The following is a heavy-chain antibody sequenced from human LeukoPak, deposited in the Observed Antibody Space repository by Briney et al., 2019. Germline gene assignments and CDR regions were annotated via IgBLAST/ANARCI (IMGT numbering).Heavy chain of an antibody. CDR1: GGSISSSDYY. D-gene: IGHD2-15*01. CDR2: IYFGGST. V-gene: IGHV4-39*01. CDR3: ARALGYCSGGSGTRGYNWFDP. Sequence: SETLSLTCTVSGGSISSSDYYWGWIRQPPGKGLEWIGSIYFGGSTYYNPSLKSRVTISVDTSLNQFSLKLSFVTTADTAVYYCARALGYCSGGSGTRGYNWFDPWGQGTLVTVSS. J-gene: IGHJ5*02.